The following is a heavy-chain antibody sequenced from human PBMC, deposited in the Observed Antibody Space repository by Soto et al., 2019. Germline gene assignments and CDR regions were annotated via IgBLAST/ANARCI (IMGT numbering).Heavy chain of an antibody. CDR3: VRFGGAAAGPGDY. Sequence: GGSLRLSCVASEFTFSSYEMNWVRQSPGKGLEWVSYISSSGTTIYYTDSVKGRFTISRDNAKKSLYLQMNSLRAEDTAVYYCVRFGGAAAGPGDYWGQGTLVTVSS. J-gene: IGHJ4*02. D-gene: IGHD6-13*01. CDR2: ISSSGTTI. CDR1: EFTFSSYE. V-gene: IGHV3-48*03.